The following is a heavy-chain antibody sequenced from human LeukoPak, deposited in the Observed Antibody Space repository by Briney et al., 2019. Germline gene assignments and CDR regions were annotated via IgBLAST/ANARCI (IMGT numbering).Heavy chain of an antibody. CDR1: GVSISSYY. Sequence: PSETLSLTCTVSGVSISSYYWSWVRQPAGKGLEWIARIYTSGSTNYNPSLKSRVTMSVDTSKRQSSLKLSSVTAAETGVYDCARDQYYDFWSGYYPAWFDPWGQGTLVTVSS. V-gene: IGHV4-4*07. CDR3: ARDQYYDFWSGYYPAWFDP. D-gene: IGHD3-3*01. CDR2: IYTSGST. J-gene: IGHJ5*02.